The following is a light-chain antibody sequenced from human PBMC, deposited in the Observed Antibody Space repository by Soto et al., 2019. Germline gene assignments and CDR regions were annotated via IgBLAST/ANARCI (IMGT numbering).Light chain of an antibody. CDR1: QGISSW. V-gene: IGKV1-12*01. CDR2: TVS. J-gene: IGKJ4*01. CDR3: XXXXXXXXX. Sequence: DIHMTQSPSSVSASVGDRVTITCRASQGISSWLAWYQQKPGKAPKLLIYTVSSLQSGVPSRFSGSGSGTDFTXTISSLQPXXXXXXXXXXXXXXXXXFGGGTKVEIK.